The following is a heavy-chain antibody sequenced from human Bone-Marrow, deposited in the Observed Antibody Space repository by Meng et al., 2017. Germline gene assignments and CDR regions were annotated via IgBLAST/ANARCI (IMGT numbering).Heavy chain of an antibody. V-gene: IGHV4-34*01. D-gene: IGHD5-18*01. CDR1: GGSFSGYY. J-gene: IGHJ4*02. Sequence: QGQLQQWGAGLFKPSETLSLTCAGYGGSFSGYYWSWIRQPPGKGLEWIGEINHSGSTNYNPSLKSRVTISVDTSKNQFSLKLSSVTAADTAVYYCARGSWLQLWLQDYWGQGTLVTVSS. CDR3: ARGSWLQLWLQDY. CDR2: INHSGST.